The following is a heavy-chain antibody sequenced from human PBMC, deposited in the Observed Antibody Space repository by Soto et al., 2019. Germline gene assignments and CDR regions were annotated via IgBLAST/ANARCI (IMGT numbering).Heavy chain of an antibody. CDR3: ARDLGVSAPLYHYYCTDV. CDR1: GGTFSSYT. D-gene: IGHD2-2*01. Sequence: QVQLVQSGAEVKKPGSSVKVSCKASGGTFSSYTISWVRQAPGQGLEWMGRIIPILGIANYAQKFQGRVTITANKSTITAYMELSSLRSEVTAVYYCARDLGVSAPLYHYYCTDVWGKGTTVTVSS. J-gene: IGHJ6*03. CDR2: IIPILGIA. V-gene: IGHV1-69*08.